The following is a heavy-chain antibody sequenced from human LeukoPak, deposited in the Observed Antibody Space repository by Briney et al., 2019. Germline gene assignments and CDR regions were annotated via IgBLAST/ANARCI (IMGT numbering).Heavy chain of an antibody. Sequence: GGSLRLSCAASGFTFGSPWMHWVRQAPGKGPVWVSRINSDGSATAYADSVKGRFTISRDNAENTLYLQMNSLRAEDTAVYYCARDPRGATGAYGMDVWGQGTTVTVSS. CDR2: INSDGSAT. D-gene: IGHD6-13*01. V-gene: IGHV3-74*01. CDR1: GFTFGSPW. J-gene: IGHJ6*02. CDR3: ARDPRGATGAYGMDV.